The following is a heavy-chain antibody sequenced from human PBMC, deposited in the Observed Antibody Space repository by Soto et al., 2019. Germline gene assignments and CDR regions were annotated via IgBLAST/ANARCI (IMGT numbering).Heavy chain of an antibody. CDR2: IIPIFGTA. J-gene: IGHJ6*02. CDR3: ARIDYDLWSGYLYFYYSDMDV. D-gene: IGHD3-3*01. CDR1: GGTFSSYA. V-gene: IGHV1-69*13. Sequence: ASVKGSCKASGGTFSSYAISWVRQAPGQGLEWMGGIIPIFGTAHYAQKFQGRVTITADESTSTAYMELSSLRSEDTAVYYCARIDYDLWSGYLYFYYSDMDVWGQGSRVTVFS.